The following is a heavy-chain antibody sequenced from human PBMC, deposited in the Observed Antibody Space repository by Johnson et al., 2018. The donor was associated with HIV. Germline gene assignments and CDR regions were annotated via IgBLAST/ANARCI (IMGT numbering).Heavy chain of an antibody. CDR2: IRYDGKDK. CDR1: GFTFSKYG. Sequence: QVQLVESGGGVVQPGGSLRLSCAASGFTFSKYGMHWVRQAPGKGLAWVAFIRYDGKDKYYADSVKGRFTISRDNSKKTLSLQMNRLRPEDTAVYYCAKSSSATYYGDAFDMWGQGTMVTVSS. J-gene: IGHJ3*02. D-gene: IGHD3-10*01. V-gene: IGHV3-30*02. CDR3: AKSSSATYYGDAFDM.